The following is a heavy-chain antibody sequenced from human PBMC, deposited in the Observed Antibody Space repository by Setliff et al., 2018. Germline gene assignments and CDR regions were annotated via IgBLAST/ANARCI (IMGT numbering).Heavy chain of an antibody. Sequence: GGSLRLSCAASGFTFSSYAMSWVRQAPGKGPEWVSAISGSGGSTYYADSVRGRFTISRDISKNTLYLQMNSLRPEDTAVYYCARGGDYCGGECYIPPPDSYWGQGTLVTVSS. D-gene: IGHD2-21*01. CDR3: ARGGDYCGGECYIPPPDSY. V-gene: IGHV3-23*01. CDR1: GFTFSSYA. J-gene: IGHJ4*02. CDR2: ISGSGGST.